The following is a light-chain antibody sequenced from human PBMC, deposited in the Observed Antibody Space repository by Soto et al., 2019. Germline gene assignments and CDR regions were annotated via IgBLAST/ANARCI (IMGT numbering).Light chain of an antibody. V-gene: IGLV6-57*02. Sequence: NFMLTQPHSVSESPGKTVTISCTGSSGSIASNYVQWYQQRPGSAPTTVIYEDNQRPSGVPDRFSGSIDSSSNSASLTISGLKTEDEADYYCQSYDRSKHRVVFGGGTKLTVL. J-gene: IGLJ2*01. CDR2: EDN. CDR1: SGSIASNY. CDR3: QSYDRSKHRVV.